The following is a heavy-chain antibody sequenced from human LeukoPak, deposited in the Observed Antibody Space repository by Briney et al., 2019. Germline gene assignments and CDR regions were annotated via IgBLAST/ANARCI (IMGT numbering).Heavy chain of an antibody. D-gene: IGHD6-19*01. V-gene: IGHV4-4*07. CDR2: ISGSGTI. CDR3: TRAPPYASGWSKGVLDY. CDR1: GGSINSY. Sequence: SETLSLTCTVSGGSINSYWSWIRQPAGKGLEWIGRISGSGTITYNPALQSRLSISIDTSKNQFSLKVSSVTAADTAVYYCTRAPPYASGWSKGVLDYWGQGTLVTVSS. J-gene: IGHJ4*02.